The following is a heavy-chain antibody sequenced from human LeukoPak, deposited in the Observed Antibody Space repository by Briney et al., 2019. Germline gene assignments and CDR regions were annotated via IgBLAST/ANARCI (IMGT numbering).Heavy chain of an antibody. CDR1: GFTFSDYY. D-gene: IGHD5-12*01. CDR2: ISSSGSTI. Sequence: GGSLRLSCAASGFTFSDYYMSWIRQAPGKVLGWVSYISSSGSTIYYADSVKGRFTISRDNAKNSLYLQMNSLRAEDTAVYYCARTPRGGYSGHSPGGYWGQGTLVTVSS. CDR3: ARTPRGGYSGHSPGGY. J-gene: IGHJ4*02. V-gene: IGHV3-11*01.